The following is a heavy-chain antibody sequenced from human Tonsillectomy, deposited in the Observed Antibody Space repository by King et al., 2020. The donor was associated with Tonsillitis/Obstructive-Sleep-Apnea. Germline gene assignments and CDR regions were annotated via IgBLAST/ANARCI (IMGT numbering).Heavy chain of an antibody. CDR1: GFTFSSAW. CDR3: AREVGSH. D-gene: IGHD2-2*01. J-gene: IGHJ4*02. CDR2: INEDGSEE. Sequence: VQLVESGGGLVQPGGSLRLSCAASGFTFSSAWMSWVRQAPGKGLEWVANINEDGSEEYYIDSVKGRFTISRDNAKNSLYLPMNSLRAEDTAVYYCAREVGSHWGQGTLVTVSS. V-gene: IGHV3-7*01.